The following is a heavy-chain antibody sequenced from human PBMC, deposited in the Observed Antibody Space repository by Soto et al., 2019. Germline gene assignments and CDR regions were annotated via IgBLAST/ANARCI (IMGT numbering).Heavy chain of an antibody. CDR2: FSSGSSDT. Sequence: EVQLLESGGGLVQAGGSLRLSCAATGFTVRTNGMSWVRQAPGKGLEWVASFSSGSSDTHYADSLKGRFAISRDNSKNTLYLQMNSLRVEDTPLYSCAGHGGYSYLGKGPLVTVSS. J-gene: IGHJ4*02. V-gene: IGHV3-23*01. D-gene: IGHD2-15*01. CDR1: GFTVRTNG. CDR3: AGHGGYSY.